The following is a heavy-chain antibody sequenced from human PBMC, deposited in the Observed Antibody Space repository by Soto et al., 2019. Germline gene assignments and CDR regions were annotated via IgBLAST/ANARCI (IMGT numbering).Heavy chain of an antibody. D-gene: IGHD6-19*01. CDR1: GYTFTDNA. CDR3: ARDLRTASGWYAPGY. CDR2: ISGYSGTP. V-gene: IGHV3-23*01. J-gene: IGHJ4*02. Sequence: EVQLLESGGGLVQPGESLRLSCVASGYTFTDNAIMWVRQAPGKGLEWVSSISGYSGTPYYADSVKGRFTLSRDTSRNTVYLQMNSLRGDDTAVYYCARDLRTASGWYAPGYWGQGSLVTVSS.